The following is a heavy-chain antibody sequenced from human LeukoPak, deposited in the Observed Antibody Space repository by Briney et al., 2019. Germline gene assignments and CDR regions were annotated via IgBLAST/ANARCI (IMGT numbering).Heavy chain of an antibody. V-gene: IGHV4-38-2*02. J-gene: IGHJ5*02. D-gene: IGHD2-15*01. CDR3: ARERGYCSGGSCNWFDP. CDR2: IHHSGGT. CDR1: GYSISSGYC. Sequence: PSETLSLTCTVSGYSISSGYCWGWIRQPPGKGLEWIESIHHSGGTYYNPSLKSRVTITVDTSKNQFSLKLSSVTAADTAVYYCARERGYCSGGSCNWFDPWGQGTLVTVSS.